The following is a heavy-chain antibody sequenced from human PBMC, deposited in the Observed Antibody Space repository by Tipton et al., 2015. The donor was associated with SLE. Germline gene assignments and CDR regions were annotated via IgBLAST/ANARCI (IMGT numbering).Heavy chain of an antibody. Sequence: SLRLSCAASGFTFDDYTMHWVRQAPGKGLEWVSLISWDGGSTYYADSVKGRFTISRDNSKNSLYLQMNSLRTEDTALYYCAKDIGFIAAAGAGGMDVWGQGTTVTVSS. CDR2: ISWDGGST. V-gene: IGHV3-43*01. CDR3: AKDIGFIAAAGAGGMDV. D-gene: IGHD6-13*01. CDR1: GFTFDDYT. J-gene: IGHJ6*02.